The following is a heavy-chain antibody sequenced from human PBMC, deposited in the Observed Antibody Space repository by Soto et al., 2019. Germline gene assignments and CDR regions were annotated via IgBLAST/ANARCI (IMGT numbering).Heavy chain of an antibody. Sequence: PSETLSLTCTVSGGSISSYYWSWIRQPAGKGLEWIGRIYTSGSTNYNPSLKSRVTMSVDTSKNQFSLKLSSVTAADTAVYYCARDRGESITIFGVVTIDAFDIWGQGTMVTV. CDR1: GGSISSYY. V-gene: IGHV4-4*07. D-gene: IGHD3-3*01. CDR3: ARDRGESITIFGVVTIDAFDI. J-gene: IGHJ3*02. CDR2: IYTSGST.